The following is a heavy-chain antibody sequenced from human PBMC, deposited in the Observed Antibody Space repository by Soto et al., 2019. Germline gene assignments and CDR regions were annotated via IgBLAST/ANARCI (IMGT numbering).Heavy chain of an antibody. J-gene: IGHJ2*01. CDR2: MNPNSGNT. CDR3: AGRPSSGWSWYFDL. V-gene: IGHV1-8*01. Sequence: QVQLVQSGAEVKKPGASVKVSCKASGYTFTNYDINWVRQATGQGLEWMGRMNPNSGNTGYAQKFHGRVTMTRNTSITTAYRELSSLRSEDTAVYYCAGRPSSGWSWYFDLWGRCTLVTVSS. D-gene: IGHD6-19*01. CDR1: GYTFTNYD.